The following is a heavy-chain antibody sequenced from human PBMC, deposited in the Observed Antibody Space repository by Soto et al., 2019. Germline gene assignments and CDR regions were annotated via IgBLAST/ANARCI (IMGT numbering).Heavy chain of an antibody. D-gene: IGHD6-13*01. J-gene: IGHJ6*02. CDR2: ISYDGRHK. CDR1: GFTFSNYA. V-gene: IGHV3-30*04. CDR3: ARERSAAILAAADVMDV. Sequence: QVQLVESGGGVVQPGRSLRLSCAASGFTFSNYAIHWVRQAPGKGLEWVAVISYDGRHKYYADSVKGRFTISRDNSKNXXYLQMNSLRPEDTAVYYCARERSAAILAAADVMDVWGQGTTVTVSS.